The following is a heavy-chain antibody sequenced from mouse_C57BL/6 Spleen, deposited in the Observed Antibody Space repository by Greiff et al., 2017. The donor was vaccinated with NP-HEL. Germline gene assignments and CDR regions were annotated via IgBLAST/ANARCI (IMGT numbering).Heavy chain of an antibody. CDR1: GYAFSSSW. CDR3: ASDSSGYRFAY. V-gene: IGHV1-82*01. CDR2: IYPGDGDT. D-gene: IGHD3-2*02. J-gene: IGHJ3*01. Sequence: VQLQQSGPELVKPGASVKISCKASGYAFSSSWMNWVKQRPGKGLEWIGRIYPGDGDTNYNGKFKGKATLTADKSSSTAYMQLSSLTSEDAAVYFCASDSSGYRFAYWGQGTLVTVSA.